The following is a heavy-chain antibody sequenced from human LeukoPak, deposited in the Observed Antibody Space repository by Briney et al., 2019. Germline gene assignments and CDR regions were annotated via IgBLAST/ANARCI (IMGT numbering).Heavy chain of an antibody. CDR3: ARGAEYYYDSSGYFPFDY. Sequence: PGGSLRLSCAASGFTFSSYWMSWVRQAPGKGLEWVSSITGSYSHIYYADSVKGRFTISRDNAKNSLYLQMNSLRAEDTAVYYCARGAEYYYDSSGYFPFDYWGQGTLVTVSS. D-gene: IGHD3-22*01. J-gene: IGHJ4*02. CDR1: GFTFSSYW. V-gene: IGHV3-21*01. CDR2: ITGSYSHI.